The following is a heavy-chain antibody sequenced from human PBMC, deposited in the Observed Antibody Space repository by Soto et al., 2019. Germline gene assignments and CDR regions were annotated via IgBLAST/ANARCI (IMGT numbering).Heavy chain of an antibody. V-gene: IGHV3-30*18. Sequence: QVPLVESGGGVVQPGRSLRLSCAASGFTFSSYGMHWVRQAPGKGLEWVAVISYDGSNKYYADSVKGRFTISRDNSKNTLYLQMNSLRAEDTAVYYCAKDRHPAYCFDYWGQGTLVTVSS. CDR1: GFTFSSYG. J-gene: IGHJ4*02. CDR2: ISYDGSNK. CDR3: AKDRHPAYCFDY.